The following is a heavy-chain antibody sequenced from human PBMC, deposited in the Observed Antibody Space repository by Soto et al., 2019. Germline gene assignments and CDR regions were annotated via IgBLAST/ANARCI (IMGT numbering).Heavy chain of an antibody. CDR3: ARGSTTVTYLGFDY. CDR1: GFTFSSYS. J-gene: IGHJ4*02. CDR2: INSGGTQI. V-gene: IGHV3-21*04. Sequence: EVQLVESGGGLVKPGRSLRLTCEASGFTFSSYSMHWVRQAPGKGLEWVSSINSGGTQIYYADSVKGRFSISRDTVKSSLFLKMNSLRAEDTGVYFCARGSTTVTYLGFDYWGQGALLSVS. D-gene: IGHD4-17*01.